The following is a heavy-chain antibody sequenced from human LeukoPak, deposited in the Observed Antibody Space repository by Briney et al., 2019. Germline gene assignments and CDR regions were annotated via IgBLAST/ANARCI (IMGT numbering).Heavy chain of an antibody. CDR1: GFTFSSYA. CDR2: ISGSGGST. Sequence: GGSLRLSCAASGFTFSSYAMSWVRQAPGKGLEWVSAISGSGGSTYYADSVKGRSTISRDNSKNTLYLQMNSLRAEDTAVYYCAKGPSSGYYMDVWGKGTTVTVSS. CDR3: AKGPSSGYYMDV. J-gene: IGHJ6*03. V-gene: IGHV3-23*01. D-gene: IGHD3-10*01.